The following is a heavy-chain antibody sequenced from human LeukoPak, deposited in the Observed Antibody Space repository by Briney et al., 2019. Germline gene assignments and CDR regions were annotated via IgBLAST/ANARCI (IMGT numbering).Heavy chain of an antibody. CDR3: ARDSQLGYYDFWSGSLPLSSYYYYGMDV. J-gene: IGHJ6*02. D-gene: IGHD3-3*01. Sequence: SETLSLTCTVSGGSLSSGDYYWSWIRQPPGKGLEWIGYIYYSGSTNYNPSLKSRVTISVDTSKNQFSLKLSSVTAADTAVYYCARDSQLGYYDFWSGSLPLSSYYYYGMDVWGQGTTVTVSS. V-gene: IGHV4-61*08. CDR2: IYYSGST. CDR1: GGSLSSGDYY.